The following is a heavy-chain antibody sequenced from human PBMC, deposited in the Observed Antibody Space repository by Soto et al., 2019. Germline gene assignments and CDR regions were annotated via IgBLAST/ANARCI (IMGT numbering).Heavy chain of an antibody. V-gene: IGHV4-59*08. Sequence: PSETLSLTCTVSGGSISSYYWSWIRQPPWKGLEWIGYIYYSGSTNYNPSLKSRVTISVDTSKNQFSLKLSSVTAADTAVYYCARRTYFTIFGVVDYYYYMDVWGKGTTVTVSS. CDR2: IYYSGST. CDR3: ARRTYFTIFGVVDYYYYMDV. D-gene: IGHD3-3*01. CDR1: GGSISSYY. J-gene: IGHJ6*03.